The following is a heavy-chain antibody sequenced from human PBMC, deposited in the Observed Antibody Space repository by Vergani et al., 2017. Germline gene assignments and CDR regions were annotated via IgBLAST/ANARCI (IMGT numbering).Heavy chain of an antibody. CDR2: IRYDGSHK. D-gene: IGHD3-22*01. CDR3: AKXLAHYDSSGYFLDH. Sequence: QVQLVESGGGVVQPGGSLTLSCAASGFTFSSYGMHWVRHAPGKGLEWLAFIRYDGSHKYYADSVKGRFTISRDNSKNTLYVQMNSLRAEDTAVYYCAKXLAHYDSSGYFLDHWGQGTLVTVSS. CDR1: GFTFSSYG. J-gene: IGHJ4*02. V-gene: IGHV3-30*02.